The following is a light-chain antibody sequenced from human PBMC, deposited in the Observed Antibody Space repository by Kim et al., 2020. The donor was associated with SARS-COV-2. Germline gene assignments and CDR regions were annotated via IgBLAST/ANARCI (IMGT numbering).Light chain of an antibody. J-gene: IGLJ3*02. CDR2: QDA. V-gene: IGLV3-1*01. CDR1: KFGYKL. Sequence: SSSLPPPPSFSFSPFHTSIISFSLYKFGYKLTSFYHQKPGHSPFLFIYQDANLPSGIPERFSGSNSGNTATLTIRGPQAVDEADYYCQTWDSSTVFGGGT. CDR3: QTWDSSTV.